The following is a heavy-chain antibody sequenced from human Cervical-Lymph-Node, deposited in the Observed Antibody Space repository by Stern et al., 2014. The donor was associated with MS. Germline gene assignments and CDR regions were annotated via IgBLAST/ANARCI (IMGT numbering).Heavy chain of an antibody. CDR1: GGSFRNYA. Sequence: VQLVESGAEVKKPASSVKVSCKASGGSFRNYAISWVRQAPGPGLEWMGGIIPIFYIANYAQKFQGRVTITADESTSTAYMELSSLISEDTAVYYCARGDSSGWYSLDDWGQGTLVTVSS. CDR3: ARGDSSGWYSLDD. CDR2: IIPIFYIA. V-gene: IGHV1-69*01. J-gene: IGHJ4*02. D-gene: IGHD3-22*01.